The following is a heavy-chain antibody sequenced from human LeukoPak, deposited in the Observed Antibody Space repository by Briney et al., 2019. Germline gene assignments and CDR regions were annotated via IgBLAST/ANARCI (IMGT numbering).Heavy chain of an antibody. CDR3: ARGDYYDSDGPEDY. V-gene: IGHV3-23*01. CDR2: ISGSGGST. J-gene: IGHJ4*02. D-gene: IGHD3-22*01. CDR1: GFTYSSYA. Sequence: GGSLRLSCAASGFTYSSYAMSWVRQAPGKGLEWVSAISGSGGSTYYADSVKGRFTISRDNAKNSLYLQMNGLRAEDTAVYYCARGDYYDSDGPEDYWGQGTLVTVSS.